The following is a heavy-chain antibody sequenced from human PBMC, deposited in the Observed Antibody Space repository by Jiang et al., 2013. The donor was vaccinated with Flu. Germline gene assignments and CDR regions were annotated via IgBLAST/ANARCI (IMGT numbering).Heavy chain of an antibody. Sequence: GLVKPSETLSLTCTVSGGSISSSSYYWGWIRQPPGKGLEWIGSIYYSGSTYYNPSLKSRVTISVDTSKNQFSLKLSSVTAADTAVYYCARQIKAFDYWGQGTLVTVSS. CDR1: GGSISSSSYY. J-gene: IGHJ4*02. CDR2: IYYSGST. D-gene: IGHD2/OR15-2a*01. CDR3: ARQIKAFDY. V-gene: IGHV4-39*01.